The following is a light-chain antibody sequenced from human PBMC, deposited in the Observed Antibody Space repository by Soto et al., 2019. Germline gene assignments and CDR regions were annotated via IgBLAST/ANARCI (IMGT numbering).Light chain of an antibody. J-gene: IGLJ3*02. Sequence: QSVLTQPPSVSGAPGQRVTISCTGSSSNIGAGYDVHWYRQLPGTAPKLLIYVNTNRPSGVPDRFSGSKSGTSASLAITGLQSEDEADYYCQSFDSRLSGWVFGGGTKLTVL. CDR2: VNT. CDR1: SSNIGAGYD. V-gene: IGLV1-40*01. CDR3: QSFDSRLSGWV.